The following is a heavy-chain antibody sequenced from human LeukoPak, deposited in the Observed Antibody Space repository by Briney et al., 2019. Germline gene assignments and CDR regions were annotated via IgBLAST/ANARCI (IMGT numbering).Heavy chain of an antibody. CDR3: ARQRPPTDY. CDR2: IYYSGST. CDR1: GGTISGYH. Sequence: SETLSLTCTVSGGTISGYHWSWIRQPPGKGLEWIGYIYYSGSTNYNPSLKSRVTISVDTSKNQFSLKLSSVTAADTAVYYCARQRPPTDYWGQGTLVTVSS. J-gene: IGHJ4*02. V-gene: IGHV4-59*08.